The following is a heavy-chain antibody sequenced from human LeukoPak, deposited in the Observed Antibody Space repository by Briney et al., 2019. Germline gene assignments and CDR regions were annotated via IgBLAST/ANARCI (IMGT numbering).Heavy chain of an antibody. D-gene: IGHD2-15*01. CDR3: ARDGASRGNSAFTI. J-gene: IGHJ3*02. V-gene: IGHV3-72*01. Sequence: PGGSLRLSCAASDFTLSDQYIDWLRQAPGKGLEWIGRSRNKANRHTTEYAASVQGRFTVSRDDSGNLVYLQMNTLITEDTAVYFCARDGASRGNSAFTIWGQGTEVTVSS. CDR1: DFTLSDQY. CDR2: SRNKANRHTT.